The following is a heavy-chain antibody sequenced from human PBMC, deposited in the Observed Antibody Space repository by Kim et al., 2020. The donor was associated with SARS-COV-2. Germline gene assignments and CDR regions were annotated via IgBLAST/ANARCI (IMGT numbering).Heavy chain of an antibody. J-gene: IGHJ5*02. CDR3: ARGDYYGSGSPGWFDP. D-gene: IGHD3-10*01. V-gene: IGHV4-34*01. Sequence: LKRRVTISGDTAKNQFSLKLSSVTAADTAVYYCARGDYYGSGSPGWFDPWGQGTLVTVSS.